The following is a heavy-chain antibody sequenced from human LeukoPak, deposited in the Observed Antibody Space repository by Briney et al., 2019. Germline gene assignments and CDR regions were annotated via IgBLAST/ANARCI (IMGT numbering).Heavy chain of an antibody. CDR1: GYTFTGYY. J-gene: IGHJ4*02. D-gene: IGHD2/OR15-2a*01. Sequence: ASVKVSCKASGYTFTGYYMHWVRQAPGQGLEWMGWINPNSGGTNYAQKFQGRVTMTRDTSISTAYMELSRLRSDDTAVYYCARGPLSALSNFLLDYFDYWGQGTLVTVSS. V-gene: IGHV1-2*02. CDR3: ARGPLSALSNFLLDYFDY. CDR2: INPNSGGT.